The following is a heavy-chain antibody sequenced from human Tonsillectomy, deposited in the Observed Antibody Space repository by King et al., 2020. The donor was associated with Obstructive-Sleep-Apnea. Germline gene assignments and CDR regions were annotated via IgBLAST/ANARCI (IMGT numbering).Heavy chain of an antibody. V-gene: IGHV3-15*01. CDR2: IKSKTDGGTT. CDR3: TAGGPPSGNYYYYYGMDV. J-gene: IGHJ6*02. D-gene: IGHD1-26*01. Sequence: VQLVESGGGLIKPGGSLRLSCAASAFTFSNAWMSWVRQAPGKGLEWVGLIKSKTDGGTTDYAAPVKGRFTISRDDSKNTLYLQMSSLKTDDTAGYYCTAGGPPSGNYYYYYGMDVWGQGTTVTVSS. CDR1: AFTFSNAW.